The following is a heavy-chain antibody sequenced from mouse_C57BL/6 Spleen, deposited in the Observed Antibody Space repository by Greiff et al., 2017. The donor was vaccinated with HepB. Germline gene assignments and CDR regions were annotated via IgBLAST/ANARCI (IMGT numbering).Heavy chain of an antibody. Sequence: EVQLQQSGPELVKPGASVKISCKASGYSFTGYYMNWVKQSPEKSLEWIGEINPSTGGTTYNQKFKAKATLTVDKSSSTAYMQLKSLTSEDSAVYYCARGDLIPGYFDYWGQGTTLTVSS. CDR1: GYSFTGYY. CDR3: ARGDLIPGYFDY. J-gene: IGHJ2*01. V-gene: IGHV1-42*01. D-gene: IGHD3-3*01. CDR2: INPSTGGT.